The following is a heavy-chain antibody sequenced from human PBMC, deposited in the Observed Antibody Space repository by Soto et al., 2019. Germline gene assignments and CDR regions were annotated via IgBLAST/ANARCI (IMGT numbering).Heavy chain of an antibody. D-gene: IGHD3-10*01. CDR3: ARVSRGPIDN. CDR2: VIPIFQTP. CDR1: GGSFSDYT. J-gene: IGHJ4*02. Sequence: QAQLVQSGAEVKKPGSSVKVSCKASGGSFSDYTINWVRQAPGQGLEWMGGVIPIFQTPTYAQNFQGRVTITADESTNTAYMELNSLTSGDTAVYYCARVSRGPIDNWGQGTLVTVSS. V-gene: IGHV1-69*01.